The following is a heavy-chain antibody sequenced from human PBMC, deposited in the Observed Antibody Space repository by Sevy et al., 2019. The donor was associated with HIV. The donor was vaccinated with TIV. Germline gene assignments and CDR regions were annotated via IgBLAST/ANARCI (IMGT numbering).Heavy chain of an antibody. V-gene: IGHV3-30*18. CDR3: AKVVVATPDYYYYYGMDV. Sequence: GGSLRLSCAASGFTFSSYGMHWVRQAPGKGLEWVAVISYDGSNKYYADAVKGRFTISTDNSKNTLYLQMNSLRAEDTAVYYCAKVVVATPDYYYYYGMDVWGQGTTVTVSS. CDR1: GFTFSSYG. J-gene: IGHJ6*02. CDR2: ISYDGSNK. D-gene: IGHD5-12*01.